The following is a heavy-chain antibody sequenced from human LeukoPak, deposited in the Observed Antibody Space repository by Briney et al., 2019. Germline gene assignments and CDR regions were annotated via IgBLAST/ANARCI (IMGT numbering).Heavy chain of an antibody. CDR3: AKDALTQQLVRDNYFDY. CDR2: ISAYNGNK. CDR1: GYTFTSYG. Sequence: ASVKVSCKASGYTFTSYGISWVRQAPGQGLEWMGWISAYNGNKNYAQKLQGRVTMTTDTSTSTAYMELRSLRSDDTAVYYCAKDALTQQLVRDNYFDYWGQGTLVTVSP. V-gene: IGHV1-18*01. J-gene: IGHJ4*02. D-gene: IGHD6-13*01.